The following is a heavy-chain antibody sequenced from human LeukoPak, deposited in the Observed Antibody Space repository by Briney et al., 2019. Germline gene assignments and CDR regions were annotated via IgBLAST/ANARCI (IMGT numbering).Heavy chain of an antibody. CDR2: ISESGGTA. J-gene: IGHJ4*02. Sequence: GGSLRLSCAASGFTFHTYVMSWVRQKPGQGLEWVSTISESGGTAYYADSMKGRFTISRDNSEQTLYLQMNSLRAEDTAVYYCAPPGGDYWGQGTLVTVSS. V-gene: IGHV3-23*01. CDR3: APPGGDY. D-gene: IGHD3-16*01. CDR1: GFTFHTYV.